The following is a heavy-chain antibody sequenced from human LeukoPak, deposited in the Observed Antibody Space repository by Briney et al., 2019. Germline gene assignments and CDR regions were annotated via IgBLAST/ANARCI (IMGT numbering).Heavy chain of an antibody. CDR3: ATDGETYYYDSSGYLPLY. J-gene: IGHJ4*02. CDR1: GFTFSSYA. V-gene: IGHV3-23*01. D-gene: IGHD3-22*01. CDR2: ISGSGGST. Sequence: GGSLGLSCAASGFTFSSYAMSWVRQAPGKGLEWVSAISGSGGSTYYADSVRGRFTISRDNSKNSLYLQMNSLRAEDTAVYYCATDGETYYYDSSGYLPLYWGQGTLVTVSS.